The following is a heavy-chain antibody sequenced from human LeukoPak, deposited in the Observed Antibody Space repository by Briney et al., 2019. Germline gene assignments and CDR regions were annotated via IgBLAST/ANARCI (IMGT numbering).Heavy chain of an antibody. J-gene: IGHJ6*03. CDR2: IYYSGST. V-gene: IGHV4-39*07. Sequence: SETLSLTCTVSGGSISSSSYYWGWIRQPPGKGLEWIGSIYYSGSTFYNPSLKSRVTVSVDTSKNQFSLKLSSVTAADTAVYYCASGVVSIGYYYYYMDVWGKGTTVTVSS. CDR1: GGSISSSSYY. D-gene: IGHD3-3*01. CDR3: ASGVVSIGYYYYYMDV.